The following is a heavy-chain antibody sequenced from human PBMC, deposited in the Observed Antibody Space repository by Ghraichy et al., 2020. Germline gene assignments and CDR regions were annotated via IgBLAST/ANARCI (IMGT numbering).Heavy chain of an antibody. CDR2: IWYDGSKK. V-gene: IGHV3-33*01. Sequence: GESLNISCATSGFNFRSYGMHWARQAPGRGLEWVAVIWYDGSKKYYADSVKGRFTISRDDSKSTLYLQMNSLRAEDTAVYYCARDSSVSGYRLDYWGQGTLVTVSS. CDR1: GFNFRSYG. D-gene: IGHD3-22*01. J-gene: IGHJ4*02. CDR3: ARDSSVSGYRLDY.